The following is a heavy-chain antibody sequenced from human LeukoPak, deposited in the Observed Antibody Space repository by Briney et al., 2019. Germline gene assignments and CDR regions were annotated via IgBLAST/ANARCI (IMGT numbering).Heavy chain of an antibody. CDR1: GFTFSVHW. CDR2: IKQDGTKT. V-gene: IGHV3-7*01. J-gene: IGHJ4*02. D-gene: IGHD2-2*01. CDR3: ARWACSSTSCYNFDY. Sequence: GGSLRLSCAASGFTFSVHWMSWVRQAPGRGLVWVADIKQDGTKTYYVDSVRGRFTISRDNAKNSVYLQMNSLRVEETAVYYCARWACSSTSCYNFDYWGQGTLVTVSS.